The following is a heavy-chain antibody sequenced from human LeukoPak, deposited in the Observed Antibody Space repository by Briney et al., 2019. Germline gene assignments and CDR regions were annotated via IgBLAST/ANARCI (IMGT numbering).Heavy chain of an antibody. CDR2: LSDSGLNT. CDR1: GFSFSNYA. J-gene: IGHJ4*02. D-gene: IGHD2-21*02. V-gene: IGHV3-23*01. Sequence: GGSLRLSCAASGFSFSNYAMSWVRQAPGKGLEWVSSLSDSGLNTYYADSVKGRFTISRDNAKNSLYLQMNSLRAEDTALYYCAKAQAYCGGDCGFDYWGQGTLVTVSS. CDR3: AKAQAYCGGDCGFDY.